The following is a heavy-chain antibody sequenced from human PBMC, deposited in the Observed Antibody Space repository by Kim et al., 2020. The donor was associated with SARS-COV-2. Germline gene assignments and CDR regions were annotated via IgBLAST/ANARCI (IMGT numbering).Heavy chain of an antibody. D-gene: IGHD6-19*01. CDR2: IYYSGST. CDR3: ARGGGRWLVLGVDP. Sequence: SETLSLTCTVSGGSISSYYWSWTRQPPGKGLEWIGYIYYSGSTNYNPSLKSRVTISVDTSKNQFSLKLSSVTAADTAVYYCARGGGRWLVLGVDPWGQGTLVTVSS. CDR1: GGSISSYY. J-gene: IGHJ5*02. V-gene: IGHV4-59*01.